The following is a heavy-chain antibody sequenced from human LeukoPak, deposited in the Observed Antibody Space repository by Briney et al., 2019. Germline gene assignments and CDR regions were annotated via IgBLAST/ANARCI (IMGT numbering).Heavy chain of an antibody. D-gene: IGHD3-10*01. CDR2: ISSSSSYI. CDR3: ARAPYGSGSYSDY. Sequence: GGSLRLPCAASGFTFSSYSMNWVRQAPGKGLEWVSSISSSSSYIYYADSVKGRFTISRDNARNSLYLQMNSLRAEDTAAYYCARAPYGSGSYSDYWGQGTLVTVSS. J-gene: IGHJ4*02. CDR1: GFTFSSYS. V-gene: IGHV3-21*01.